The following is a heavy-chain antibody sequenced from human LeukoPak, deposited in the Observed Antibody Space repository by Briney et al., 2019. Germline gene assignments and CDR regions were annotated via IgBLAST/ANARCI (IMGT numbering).Heavy chain of an antibody. CDR1: GGSISSSSYY. J-gene: IGHJ6*02. V-gene: IGHV4-39*01. D-gene: IGHD6-13*01. CDR3: ARQVRAAAGYGMDV. CDR2: IYYSGST. Sequence: SETLSLTCTVSGGSISSSSYYWGWIRQPPGKGLEWIGSIYYSGSTYYNPSLKSRVTISVDTSKNQFSLKLSSVTAADTAVYYCARQVRAAAGYGMDVWGQGTTVIVSS.